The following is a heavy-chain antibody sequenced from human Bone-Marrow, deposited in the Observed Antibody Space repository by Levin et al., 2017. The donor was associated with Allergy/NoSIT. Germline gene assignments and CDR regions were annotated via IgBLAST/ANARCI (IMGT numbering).Heavy chain of an antibody. CDR2: ISYTEST. J-gene: IGHJ4*02. CDR1: RGSISNYY. V-gene: IGHV4-59*01. D-gene: IGHD6-6*01. Sequence: PSETLSLTCTVSRGSISNYYWNWIRQPPGKGLEWIGYISYTESTNYSPALKSRVTISVDTSQNQFSLRLTSVTAADTAVYYCARGEYSTSELDFWGQGILITVSS. CDR3: ARGEYSTSELDF.